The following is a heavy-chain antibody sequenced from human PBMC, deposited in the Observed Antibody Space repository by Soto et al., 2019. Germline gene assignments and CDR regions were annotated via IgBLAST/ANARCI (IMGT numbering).Heavy chain of an antibody. D-gene: IGHD1-20*01. V-gene: IGHV4-39*01. J-gene: IGHJ6*02. CDR2: IYYSGST. CDR1: GGSISGSSYY. Sequence: PSETLSLTCTVSGGSISGSSYYWGWIRQPPGKGLEWIGSIYYSGSTYYNPSLKSRVTISVDTSKNQFSLKLSSVTAADTAVYYCARHGNWNYYYYYGMDVSGQGTTVTVSS. CDR3: ARHGNWNYYYYYGMDV.